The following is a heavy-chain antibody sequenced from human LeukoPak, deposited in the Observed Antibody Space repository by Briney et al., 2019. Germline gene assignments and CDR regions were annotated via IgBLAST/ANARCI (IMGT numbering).Heavy chain of an antibody. Sequence: ASVKVSCKASGYTFTSYDINWVRQATGQGLEWMGWMNPNTANTGYAQKFRGRVTMTRNTSITTAYMELSSLRSEDTAVYYCARAGGYGSGSLFDYWGQGTLVTVSS. CDR1: GYTFTSYD. CDR2: MNPNTANT. D-gene: IGHD3-10*01. CDR3: ARAGGYGSGSLFDY. V-gene: IGHV1-8*01. J-gene: IGHJ4*02.